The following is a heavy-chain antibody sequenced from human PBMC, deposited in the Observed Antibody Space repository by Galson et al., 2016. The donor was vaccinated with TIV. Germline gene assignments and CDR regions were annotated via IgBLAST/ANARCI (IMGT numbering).Heavy chain of an antibody. CDR3: ARTGNYYHYAMDV. D-gene: IGHD7-27*01. V-gene: IGHV3-33*01. J-gene: IGHJ6*02. CDR2: IWFDGSND. CDR1: GFTFSSHG. Sequence: SLRLSCATSGFTFSSHGMHWVRQAPGKGLEWVAVIWFDGSNDRYADSVKGRFTISRDNAENSLHLHMNSLRAEDTAIYFCARTGNYYHYAMDVWGQGTTVTVSS.